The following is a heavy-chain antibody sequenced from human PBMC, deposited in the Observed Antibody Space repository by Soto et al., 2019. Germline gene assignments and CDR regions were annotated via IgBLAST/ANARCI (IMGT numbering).Heavy chain of an antibody. J-gene: IGHJ4*02. D-gene: IGHD1-7*01. CDR3: ASRDPGTSVDY. V-gene: IGHV4-4*02. CDR2: IYRTGST. CDR1: GGTFTSNNW. Sequence: SLTCAVSGGTFTSNNWWTWVRQPPGQGLEWIGEIYRTGSTNDNPSLKSRVTISLDKSENQFSLKVTSLIAADTAVYYCASRDPGTSVDYCGQATLVTVSS.